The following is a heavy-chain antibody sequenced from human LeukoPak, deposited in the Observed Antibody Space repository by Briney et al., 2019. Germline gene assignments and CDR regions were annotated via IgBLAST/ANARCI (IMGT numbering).Heavy chain of an antibody. Sequence: GSLRLSCAASGFTFSSYGMHWVRQAPGKGLEWVAVIWYDGSNKYYADSVKGRFTISRDNSKNTVYLQMNSLRAEDTAVYYCAKDRLEVVTGDDAFDIWGQGTMVTVSS. CDR1: GFTFSSYG. V-gene: IGHV3-33*06. CDR2: IWYDGSNK. D-gene: IGHD2-21*02. CDR3: AKDRLEVVTGDDAFDI. J-gene: IGHJ3*02.